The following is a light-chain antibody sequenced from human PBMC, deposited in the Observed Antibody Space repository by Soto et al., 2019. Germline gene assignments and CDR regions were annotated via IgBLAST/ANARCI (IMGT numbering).Light chain of an antibody. Sequence: VLTQPPSASGTPGQRVTISCSGSSSNIGSNTVNWYQQLPGTAPKLLIYSNNQRPSGIPDRFSGSKSGTSASLAISGLQSEDEADYYCAAWDDSLNGLNYVFGTG. V-gene: IGLV1-44*01. J-gene: IGLJ1*01. CDR1: SSNIGSNT. CDR3: AAWDDSLNGLNYV. CDR2: SNN.